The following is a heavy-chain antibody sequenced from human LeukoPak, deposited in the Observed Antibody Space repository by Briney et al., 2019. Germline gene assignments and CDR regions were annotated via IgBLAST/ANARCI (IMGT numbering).Heavy chain of an antibody. CDR3: ARNTVTKNLYYYYYMDV. Sequence: SSQTLSLTCTASGGSISSGSYYWSWIRQPTGKGLEWIGRIYTSGSTNYNPSLKSRVTISVDTSKNQFSLKLSSVTAADTAVYYCARNTVTKNLYYYYYMDVWGKGTTVTVSS. J-gene: IGHJ6*03. CDR1: GGSISSGSYY. CDR2: IYTSGST. V-gene: IGHV4-61*02. D-gene: IGHD4-17*01.